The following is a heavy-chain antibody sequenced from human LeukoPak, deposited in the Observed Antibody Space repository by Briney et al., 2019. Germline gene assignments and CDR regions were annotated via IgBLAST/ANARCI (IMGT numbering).Heavy chain of an antibody. J-gene: IGHJ6*02. CDR1: GGSISSGGYY. Sequence: SQTLSLTCTVSGGSISSGGYYWSWIRQHPGKGLEWIGYIYYSGSTYYNPSLKSRVTISVDTSKNQFSLKLSSVTAADTAVYYCARGPPAWLLSYGMDVWGQGTTVTVSS. D-gene: IGHD3-3*01. CDR3: ARGPPAWLLSYGMDV. CDR2: IYYSGST. V-gene: IGHV4-31*03.